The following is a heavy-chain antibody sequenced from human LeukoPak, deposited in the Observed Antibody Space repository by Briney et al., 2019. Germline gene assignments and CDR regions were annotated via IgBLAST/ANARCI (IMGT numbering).Heavy chain of an antibody. CDR2: ITSDGSAT. V-gene: IGHV3-74*01. CDR3: ATGGDQYYAY. D-gene: IGHD3-16*01. J-gene: IGHJ4*02. CDR1: GLTFRNYW. Sequence: GGSLRLSCAASGLTFRNYWMHWVRQAPGKGLMWLSRITSDGSATIYADSGKGRFTISRDNAKNTLYLQMNSLSAEDTAVYYCATGGDQYYAYWGQGTLVTVSS.